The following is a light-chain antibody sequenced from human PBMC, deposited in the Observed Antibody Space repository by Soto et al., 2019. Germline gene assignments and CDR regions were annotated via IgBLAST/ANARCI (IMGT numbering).Light chain of an antibody. CDR3: CSYAGTYTSAV. J-gene: IGLJ1*01. Sequence: QSVRAQPRSVSGSPGQSVTISCTGTSSDVGGYNYLSWYQQHPGRAPNLIIYDVSKRPSGVPDRFSGSKSGNSASLTISGLQADDEADYYCCSYAGTYTSAVFGTGTKVTVL. CDR2: DVS. V-gene: IGLV2-11*01. CDR1: SSDVGGYNY.